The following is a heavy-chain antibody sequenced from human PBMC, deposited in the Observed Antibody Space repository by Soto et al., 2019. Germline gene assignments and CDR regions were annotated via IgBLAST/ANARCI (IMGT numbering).Heavy chain of an antibody. V-gene: IGHV1-8*01. CDR3: ARCPRRQWLPQGS. D-gene: IGHD6-19*01. CDR2: MNPNSGNT. CDR1: GYTFTSYD. J-gene: IGHJ5*02. Sequence: QVQLVQSGAEVKKPGASVKVSCKASGYTFTSYDINWVRQAPVQGLEWMGWMNPNSGNTGYAQKYQGRVTMTRNTSIITAYMELSSLISEDTAVYYCARCPRRQWLPQGSWGQGTLVTVSS.